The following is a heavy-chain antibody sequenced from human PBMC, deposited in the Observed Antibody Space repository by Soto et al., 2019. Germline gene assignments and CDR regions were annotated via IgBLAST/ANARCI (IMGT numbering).Heavy chain of an antibody. Sequence: QVQLVQSGAEVKKPGSSVKVSCKASGGTFSSYAISWVRQAPGQGLEWMGGIIPTFGTANYAQTFQGRDKITADESTSTAYMDLSSLKSDDTAVYYCAASPRALVSRFDPCGQGTLVTFSS. D-gene: IGHD1-26*01. CDR3: AASPRALVSRFDP. V-gene: IGHV1-69*01. CDR1: GGTFSSYA. J-gene: IGHJ5*02. CDR2: IIPTFGTA.